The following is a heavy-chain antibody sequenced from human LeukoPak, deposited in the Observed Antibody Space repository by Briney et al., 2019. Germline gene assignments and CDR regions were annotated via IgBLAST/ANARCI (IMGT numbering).Heavy chain of an antibody. J-gene: IGHJ4*02. CDR2: INHSGST. CDR1: GFTFSNYG. V-gene: IGHV4-34*01. D-gene: IGHD3-10*01. Sequence: GSLRLSCAASGFTFSNYGMSWVRQAPGKGLEWIGEINHSGSTNYNPSLKSRVTISVDTSKNQFSLKLSSVTAADTAVYYCARRGLPLDYWGQGTLVTVSS. CDR3: ARRGLPLDY.